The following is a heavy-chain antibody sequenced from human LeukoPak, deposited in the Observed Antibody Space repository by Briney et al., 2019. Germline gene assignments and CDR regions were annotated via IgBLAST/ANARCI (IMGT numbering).Heavy chain of an antibody. D-gene: IGHD6-13*01. J-gene: IGHJ4*02. Sequence: SQTLSLTCTVSDGSISSGSYYWTWIRQPAGKGLEWIGRISTSGSTNYNPSLKSRVTISADTSKNQFSLKLNSVTAADTAVYYCARAAAAGLDSWGQGTLVTVFS. CDR3: ARAAAAGLDS. V-gene: IGHV4-61*02. CDR2: ISTSGST. CDR1: DGSISSGSYY.